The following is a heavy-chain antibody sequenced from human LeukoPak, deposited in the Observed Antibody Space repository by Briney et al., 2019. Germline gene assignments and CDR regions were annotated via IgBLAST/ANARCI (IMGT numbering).Heavy chain of an antibody. D-gene: IGHD6-19*01. J-gene: IGHJ6*03. Sequence: SETLSLTCAVYGGSFSGYSWSWIRQPPGKGREWIGEINHSGSTNYNPSLKSRVTISVDTSKNQLSLKVNSVTAADTAVYYCARDIAVAGYYYYYMDVWGKGTTVTVSS. CDR2: INHSGST. CDR3: ARDIAVAGYYYYYMDV. CDR1: GGSFSGYS. V-gene: IGHV4-34*01.